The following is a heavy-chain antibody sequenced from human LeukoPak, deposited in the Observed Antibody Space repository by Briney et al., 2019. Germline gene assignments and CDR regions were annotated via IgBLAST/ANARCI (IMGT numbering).Heavy chain of an antibody. CDR3: ARLYYDFWSGSKYYYYGMDV. CDR2: IYHSGST. CDR1: GGSISSYY. J-gene: IGHJ6*02. V-gene: IGHV4-59*08. Sequence: SETLSLTCTVSGGSISSYYWSWIRQPPGKGLEWIGYIYHSGSTNYNPSLKSRVTISVDTSKNQFSLKLSSVTAADTAVYYCARLYYDFWSGSKYYYYGMDVWGQGTTVTVSS. D-gene: IGHD3-3*01.